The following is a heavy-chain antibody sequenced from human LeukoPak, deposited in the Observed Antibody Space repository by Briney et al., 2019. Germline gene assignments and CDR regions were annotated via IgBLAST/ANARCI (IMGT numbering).Heavy chain of an antibody. J-gene: IGHJ1*01. CDR2: IRQDGSEK. V-gene: IGHV3-7*01. CDR1: GFTYRSYW. Sequence: GGSLRLSCAASGFTYRSYWMSWVRQAPGKGLEWVANIRQDGSEKYYVDSVKGRFTISRDNAKNTVSLQMNSLRAEDTGVYYCARAPSEIGGYYPEYFRHWGQGTLVTVSS. CDR3: ARAPSEIGGYYPEYFRH. D-gene: IGHD3-22*01.